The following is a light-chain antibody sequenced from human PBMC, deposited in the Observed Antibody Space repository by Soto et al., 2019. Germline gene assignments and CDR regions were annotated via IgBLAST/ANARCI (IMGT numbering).Light chain of an antibody. CDR2: TAS. J-gene: IGKJ5*01. CDR1: QSIGRY. V-gene: IGKV1-39*01. CDR3: QQSYNALIT. Sequence: DIQMTQSPSSLSASVGDRVTITCRSSQSIGRYLNWYQQKPGKAPKLLIYTASTLQSGVPSRFSGSGSGTDFTLTVSSLQPEDFATYSCQQSYNALITFGQGTRLEIK.